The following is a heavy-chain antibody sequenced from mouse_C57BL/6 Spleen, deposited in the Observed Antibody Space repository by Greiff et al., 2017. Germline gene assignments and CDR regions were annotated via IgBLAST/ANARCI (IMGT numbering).Heavy chain of an antibody. CDR2: ISSGSSTI. V-gene: IGHV5-17*01. CDR3: ARPSYYYGSSGNYFDY. Sequence: EVKLVESGGGLVKPGGSLKLSCAASGFTFSDYGMHWVRQAPEKGLEWVAYISSGSSTIYYADTVKGRFTISRDNAKNTLFLQMTSLRSEDTAMYYCARPSYYYGSSGNYFDYWGQGTTLTVSS. D-gene: IGHD1-1*01. CDR1: GFTFSDYG. J-gene: IGHJ2*01.